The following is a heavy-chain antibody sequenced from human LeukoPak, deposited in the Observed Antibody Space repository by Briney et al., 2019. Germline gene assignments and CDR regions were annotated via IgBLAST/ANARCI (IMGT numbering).Heavy chain of an antibody. Sequence: PGGSLRLSCAASGFTFSIYSLNWVRQAPGKGLEWVSFISSNNNYIYYADSVKGRFTISRDNAKNSLYLQMNSLRVEDTAVYYCARGKDYSNSDFWGQGTLVTVPS. CDR3: ARGKDYSNSDF. CDR2: ISSNNNYI. CDR1: GFTFSIYS. V-gene: IGHV3-21*06. J-gene: IGHJ4*02. D-gene: IGHD4-11*01.